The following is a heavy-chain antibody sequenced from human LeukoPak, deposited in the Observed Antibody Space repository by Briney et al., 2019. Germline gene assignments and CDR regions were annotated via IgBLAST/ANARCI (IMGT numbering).Heavy chain of an antibody. CDR1: GFTFSSYE. CDR3: AKDFGDYYSYYMDV. J-gene: IGHJ6*03. V-gene: IGHV3-48*03. D-gene: IGHD3-10*01. CDR2: ISSSGSTI. Sequence: PGGSLRLSCAASGFTFSSYEMNWVRQAPGKGLEWVSYISSSGSTIYYADSVKGRFIISRDNSKNSLYLQMNSLRAEDTALYYCAKDFGDYYSYYMDVWGKGTTVTVSS.